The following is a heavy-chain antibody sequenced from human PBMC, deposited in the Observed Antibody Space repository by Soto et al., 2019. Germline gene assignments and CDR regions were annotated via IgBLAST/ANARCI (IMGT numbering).Heavy chain of an antibody. V-gene: IGHV3-33*01. D-gene: IGHD1-26*01. CDR3: ARDLVWKWELTRIYYGMDV. CDR2: IWYDGSNK. Sequence: QVQLVESGGGVVQPGRSLRLSCAASGFTFSSYGMHWVRQAPGKGLEWVAVIWYDGSNKYYADSVTGRFTISRDKSKNTLYVQLNSLRAEHTAVYYCARDLVWKWELTRIYYGMDVWGQGPTVTVSS. CDR1: GFTFSSYG. J-gene: IGHJ6*02.